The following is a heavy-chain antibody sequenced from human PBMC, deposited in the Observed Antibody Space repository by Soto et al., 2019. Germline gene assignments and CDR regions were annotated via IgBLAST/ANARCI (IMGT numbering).Heavy chain of an antibody. CDR2: INPNSGGT. J-gene: IGHJ3*02. Sequence: ASVKVSCKASGYTCTGYYMHWVRKAPGQGLEWMGWINPNSGGTNYAQKFQGWVTMTRDTSISTAYMELSRLRSDDTAVYYCAREVGDYVHSAFDIWGQGTMVTVSS. CDR1: GYTCTGYY. D-gene: IGHD4-17*01. CDR3: AREVGDYVHSAFDI. V-gene: IGHV1-2*04.